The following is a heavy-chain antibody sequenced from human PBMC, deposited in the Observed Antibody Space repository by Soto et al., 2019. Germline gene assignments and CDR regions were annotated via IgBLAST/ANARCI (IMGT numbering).Heavy chain of an antibody. J-gene: IGHJ4*02. Sequence: SETLSLTCTVSDGSISTYFCNWIRQPAGKGLEWIGRIDNSGNTNYNPSLKSRVTMSADTSRNQLSLKLNSVTAADTAVYYCARGGQDFWSGTFDYWGQGALVTVSS. CDR2: IDNSGNT. CDR3: ARGGQDFWSGTFDY. D-gene: IGHD3-3*01. V-gene: IGHV4-4*07. CDR1: DGSISTYF.